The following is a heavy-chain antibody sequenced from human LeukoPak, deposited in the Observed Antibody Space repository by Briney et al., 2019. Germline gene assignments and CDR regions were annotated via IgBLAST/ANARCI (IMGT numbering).Heavy chain of an antibody. CDR1: GFAFSGSA. V-gene: IGHV3-23*01. CDR2: ISGRGDKT. Sequence: GGFLRLSCAASGFAFSGSAMSWVRQAPGKGLEWVSGISGRGDKTYYADFVKGRFTISRDNSKNTLRLQMNSLRDEDTAIYYCAKRVQNNAGPFHCWGQGTLASVSS. CDR3: AKRVQNNAGPFHC. D-gene: IGHD1-14*01. J-gene: IGHJ4*02.